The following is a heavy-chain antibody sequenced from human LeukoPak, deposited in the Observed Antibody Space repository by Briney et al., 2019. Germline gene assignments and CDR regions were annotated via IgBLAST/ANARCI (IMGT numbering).Heavy chain of an antibody. V-gene: IGHV3-53*01. CDR3: ARIPKTTYFDY. J-gene: IGHJ4*02. Sequence: PGGSLRLSCAASGFTVSSNYMSWVRQAPGKGLGWVSVIYSGGTTDYADSVKGRFTISRDSSENTLHLQMNSLRAEDTAVYYCARIPKTTYFDYWGQGTLVTVSS. D-gene: IGHD4-17*01. CDR2: IYSGGTT. CDR1: GFTVSSNY.